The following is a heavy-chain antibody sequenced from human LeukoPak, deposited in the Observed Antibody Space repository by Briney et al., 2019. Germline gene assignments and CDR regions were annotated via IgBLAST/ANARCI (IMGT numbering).Heavy chain of an antibody. CDR1: GFTFSNSW. CDR3: VRVRGYSYGHFDY. CDR2: IKQDGSER. J-gene: IGHJ4*02. V-gene: IGHV3-7*03. Sequence: GGSLRLSCAASGFTFSNSWMKWVRQAQGKGLEWVASIKQDGSERYYVDSVKGRFTISRDNAKNSLYLQMNSLRTEDTALYYCVRVRGYSYGHFDYWGQGTLVTVSS. D-gene: IGHD5-18*01.